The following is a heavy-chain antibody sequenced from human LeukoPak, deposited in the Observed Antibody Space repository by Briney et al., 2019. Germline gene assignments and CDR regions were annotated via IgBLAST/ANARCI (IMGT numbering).Heavy chain of an antibody. D-gene: IGHD3-9*01. V-gene: IGHV4-30-4*08. CDR1: GGSISSGDYY. Sequence: PSQTLSLTCTVSGGSISSGDYYWSWIRQPPGKGLEWIGYIFYSGSTYYNPSLKSRVTISVDTSKNQFSLKLSSVTAADTAVYYCARGRVDNYGILTGYYTGYYYYYLDVWGKGTMVTVSS. CDR2: IFYSGST. CDR3: ARGRVDNYGILTGYYTGYYYYYLDV. J-gene: IGHJ6*03.